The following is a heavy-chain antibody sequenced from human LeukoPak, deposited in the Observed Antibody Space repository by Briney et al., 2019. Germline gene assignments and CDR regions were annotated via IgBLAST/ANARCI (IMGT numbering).Heavy chain of an antibody. V-gene: IGHV6-1*01. CDR3: ARDWFTRLGELSPDRAFDY. J-gene: IGHJ4*02. D-gene: IGHD3-16*02. CDR2: TYYRSKWYN. Sequence: SQTLSLTCAISGDSVSSYSAAWNWIRQSPSRGLEWLGRTYYRSKWYNDYAVSVKSRITINPDTSKNQFSLQLNSVTPEDTALYYCARDWFTRLGELSPDRAFDYWGQGTLVTVSS. CDR1: GDSVSSYSAA.